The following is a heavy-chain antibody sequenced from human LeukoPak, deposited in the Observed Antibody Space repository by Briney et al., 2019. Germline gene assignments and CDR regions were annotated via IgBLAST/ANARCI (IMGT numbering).Heavy chain of an antibody. CDR2: ISAYNGNT. J-gene: IGHJ4*02. V-gene: IGHV1-18*01. D-gene: IGHD3-22*01. CDR3: ARGNSRSSGQDPVDY. Sequence: ASVKVSCKASGYTFTSYGISWVRQAPGQGLEWMGWISAYNGNTNYAQKLQGRVTITTDTSTSTAYMELRSLRSDDTAVYYCARGNSRSSGQDPVDYWGQGNLVTVSS. CDR1: GYTFTSYG.